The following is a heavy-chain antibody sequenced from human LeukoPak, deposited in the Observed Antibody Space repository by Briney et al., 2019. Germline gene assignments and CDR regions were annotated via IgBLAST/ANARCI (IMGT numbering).Heavy chain of an antibody. Sequence: ASVTVSCKASGYTFTGYYMHWVRQAPGQGLEWMGWINPNSGGTNYAQKFQGRVTMTRDTSISTAYMELSRLRSDDTAVYYCARELGIVVVVAATTGTFDYWGQGTLVTVSS. CDR2: INPNSGGT. V-gene: IGHV1-2*02. J-gene: IGHJ4*02. CDR1: GYTFTGYY. D-gene: IGHD2-15*01. CDR3: ARELGIVVVVAATTGTFDY.